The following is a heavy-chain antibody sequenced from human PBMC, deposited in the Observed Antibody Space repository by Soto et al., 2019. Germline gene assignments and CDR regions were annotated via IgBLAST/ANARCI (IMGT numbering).Heavy chain of an antibody. CDR3: ARARATIAAAAIFDC. V-gene: IGHV4-4*02. CDR2: VYRTGST. Sequence: QVQLQESGPGLVKPSGTLSLTCAVSGGSISTSNWWSWVRQPPGKGLEWIGEVYRTGSTNYNPSLGSRLTISVDKSKNQFSLKLTSVTAADTAVYYWARARATIAAAAIFDCWGQGTLVTVSS. CDR1: GGSISTSNW. D-gene: IGHD6-13*01. J-gene: IGHJ4*02.